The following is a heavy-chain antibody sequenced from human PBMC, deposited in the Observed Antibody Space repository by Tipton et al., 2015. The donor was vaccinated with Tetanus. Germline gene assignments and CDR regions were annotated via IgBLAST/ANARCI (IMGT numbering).Heavy chain of an antibody. V-gene: IGHV4-59*01. CDR2: TYDSGST. D-gene: IGHD4-23*01. J-gene: IGHJ4*02. Sequence: TLSLTCTVSGGSMRGDHWSWIRQPPGKGLEWLGHTYDSGSTNYNPSLKSRVTISIDTSKKQFSLNLSSVTAADTAVYFCARCPYGGVSGTLYYWGQGILVTVSS. CDR1: GGSMRGDH. CDR3: ARCPYGGVSGTLYY.